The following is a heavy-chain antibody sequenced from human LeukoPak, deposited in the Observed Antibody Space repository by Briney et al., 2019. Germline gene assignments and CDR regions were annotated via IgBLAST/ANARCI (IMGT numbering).Heavy chain of an antibody. CDR3: TTNILEEDTAVEIIDY. D-gene: IGHD5-18*01. J-gene: IGHJ4*02. Sequence: PGGSLRLSCAASGFTFSNAWMSWVRQAPGKGLEWVGRIKSKTDGGTTDYAAPVKGRFTISRDDSKNTLYLQMNSLKTEDTAVYYCTTNILEEDTAVEIIDYWGQGTLVTVSS. CDR2: IKSKTDGGTT. V-gene: IGHV3-15*01. CDR1: GFTFSNAW.